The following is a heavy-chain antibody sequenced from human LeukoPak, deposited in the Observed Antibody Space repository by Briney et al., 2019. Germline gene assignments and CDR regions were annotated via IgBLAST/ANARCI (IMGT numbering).Heavy chain of an antibody. D-gene: IGHD3-22*01. Sequence: ASVKVSCKASGYIFTSYGISWVRQAPGQGLDWMEWISVYNGNIDYPQRLQGRVTMTTDTSTTTAYMELRSLRSDDTAVYYCARDINGYYYDSHGYYPTDLWGQGTLVTVSS. J-gene: IGHJ5*02. CDR3: ARDINGYYYDSHGYYPTDL. CDR2: ISVYNGNI. V-gene: IGHV1-18*01. CDR1: GYIFTSYG.